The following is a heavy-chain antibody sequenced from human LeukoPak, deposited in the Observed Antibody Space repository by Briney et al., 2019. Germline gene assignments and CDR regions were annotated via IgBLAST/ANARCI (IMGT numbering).Heavy chain of an antibody. CDR2: IYSGGRT. D-gene: IGHD3-22*01. Sequence: GGSLRLSCAASGFTVSSNYMSWVRQAPGKGLEWVSVIYSGGRTYYADSVKGRFTISRDNSKNTLYLQMNSLRAEDTAVYYCARGKTYYYDSSGSGGDYYGTDVWGQGTTVTVSS. CDR3: ARGKTYYYDSSGSGGDYYGTDV. V-gene: IGHV3-53*01. J-gene: IGHJ6*02. CDR1: GFTVSSNY.